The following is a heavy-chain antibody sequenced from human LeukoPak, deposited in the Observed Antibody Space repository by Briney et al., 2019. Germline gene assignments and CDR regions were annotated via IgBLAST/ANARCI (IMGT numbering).Heavy chain of an antibody. CDR1: GYTFTSYG. J-gene: IGHJ3*02. D-gene: IGHD3-22*01. CDR3: ARATSMIVVPHDAFDI. Sequence: GASVKVSCKASGYTFTSYGISWVRQAPGQGLEWMGWISAYNGNTNYAQKLQGRVTMTTDTSTSTAYMELRSLRSDDTAVYYCARATSMIVVPHDAFDIWGQGTMVTVSS. V-gene: IGHV1-18*01. CDR2: ISAYNGNT.